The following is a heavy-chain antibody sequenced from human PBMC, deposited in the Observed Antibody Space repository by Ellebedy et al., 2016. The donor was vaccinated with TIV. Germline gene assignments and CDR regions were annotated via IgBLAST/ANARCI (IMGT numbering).Heavy chain of an antibody. CDR1: GFSFRSYW. CDR2: INTDGSGT. V-gene: IGHV3-74*01. Sequence: GESLKISCEASGFSFRSYWMHWVRQAPGKGPVWVSRINTDGSGTTYADSVKGRFTISRDNAKNTLYLKMNSLRVEDTAVYYCVRDPNTMVRGSGDHWGRGTLVIVSS. J-gene: IGHJ4*02. D-gene: IGHD3-10*01. CDR3: VRDPNTMVRGSGDH.